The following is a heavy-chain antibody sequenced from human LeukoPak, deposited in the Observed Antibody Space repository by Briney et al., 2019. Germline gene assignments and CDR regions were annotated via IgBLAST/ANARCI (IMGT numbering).Heavy chain of an antibody. V-gene: IGHV4-34*01. CDR1: GGSFSGYY. CDR2: INHSGST. J-gene: IGHJ6*03. D-gene: IGHD3-10*01. Sequence: SETLSLTCAVYGGSFSGYYWSWIRQPPGKGLEWIGEINHSGSTKYNPSLKSRVTISLDTSKNQFSLRLSSVTAADTAVYYCARRLGRRFGERFYYYHYMDVWGKGPRSPSP. CDR3: ARRLGRRFGERFYYYHYMDV.